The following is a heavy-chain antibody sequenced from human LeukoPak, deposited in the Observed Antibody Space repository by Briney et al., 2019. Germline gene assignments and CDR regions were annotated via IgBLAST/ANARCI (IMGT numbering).Heavy chain of an antibody. V-gene: IGHV1-8*01. J-gene: IGHJ6*02. CDR3: ARDTRTMTAVTRGQHYYYGLDV. CDR1: GYTFTSYD. Sequence: ASVKVSCKASGYTFTSYDINWVRQATGQGLEWMGWMNPNSGNTGYAQKFQGRVTMTRNTSISTAYMELSSLRSEDTAVYYCARDTRTMTAVTRGQHYYYGLDVWGQGTTVTVSS. D-gene: IGHD4-17*01. CDR2: MNPNSGNT.